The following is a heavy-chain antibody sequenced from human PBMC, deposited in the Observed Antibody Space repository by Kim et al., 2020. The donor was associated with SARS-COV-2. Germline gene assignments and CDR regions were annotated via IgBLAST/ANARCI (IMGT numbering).Heavy chain of an antibody. Sequence: GESLKISCKGSGYSFTSYWISWVRQMPGKGLEWMGRIDPSDSYTNYSPSFQGHVTISADKSISTAYLQWSSLKASDTAMYYCAREGIAAAGTRDYYYGMDVWGQGTTVTVSS. D-gene: IGHD6-13*01. J-gene: IGHJ6*02. CDR2: IDPSDSYT. CDR3: AREGIAAAGTRDYYYGMDV. V-gene: IGHV5-10-1*01. CDR1: GYSFTSYW.